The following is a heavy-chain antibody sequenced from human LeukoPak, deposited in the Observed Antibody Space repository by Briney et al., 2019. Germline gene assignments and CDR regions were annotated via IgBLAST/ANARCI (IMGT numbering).Heavy chain of an antibody. D-gene: IGHD2-2*01. Sequence: GGSLRLSCGASGFTFSSYAMSWVRQAPGKGLEWVSAISGSGGSTCYADSVKGRFTISRDNSKNTLYLQMNSLRAEDTAVYYCAKDCQGGSTSWGMDVWGKGTTVTVSS. J-gene: IGHJ6*03. CDR3: AKDCQGGSTSWGMDV. CDR1: GFTFSSYA. CDR2: ISGSGGST. V-gene: IGHV3-23*01.